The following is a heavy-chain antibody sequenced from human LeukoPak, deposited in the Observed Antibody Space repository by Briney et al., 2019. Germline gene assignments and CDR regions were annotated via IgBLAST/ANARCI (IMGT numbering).Heavy chain of an antibody. Sequence: ASVKVSCAVFGYTFTGYIMHWVRQAPGQGREWMGWINPKTGDTHYTQQFQGRLKLTRETSRSTGFMELSGLRPDDTATYYCARDPPQWLILPYNYWGQGTLITVSS. CDR1: GYTFTGYI. CDR3: ARDPPQWLILPYNY. D-gene: IGHD6-19*01. CDR2: INPKTGDT. V-gene: IGHV1-2*02. J-gene: IGHJ4*02.